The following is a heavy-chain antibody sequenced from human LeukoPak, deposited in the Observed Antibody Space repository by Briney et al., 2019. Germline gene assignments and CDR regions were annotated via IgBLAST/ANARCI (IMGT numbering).Heavy chain of an antibody. CDR2: IWFDGGNK. CDR1: GFTFTSYG. V-gene: IGHV3-33*01. J-gene: IGHJ4*02. CDR3: ARDSTYGSGNFDY. D-gene: IGHD3-10*01. Sequence: PGGSLRLSCAASGFTFTSYGMHWVRQAPGKGLEWVAVIWFDGGNKYYADSVKGRFTISRDNSKNTLYLQMNSLRAEDTAVYYCARDSTYGSGNFDYWGQGTLVTVSS.